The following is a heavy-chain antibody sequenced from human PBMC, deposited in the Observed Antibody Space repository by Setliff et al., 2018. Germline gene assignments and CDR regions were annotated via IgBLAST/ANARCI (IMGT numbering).Heavy chain of an antibody. CDR3: VRALAYYYMDV. V-gene: IGHV3-30*07. CDR2: LSYDGSYK. J-gene: IGHJ6*03. CDR1: GFTFSSYA. Sequence: GGSLRLSCAASGFTFSSYAMHWVRQAPGKGLEWVASLSYDGSYKFYADSVKGRFTISRDTSKNTLYLQMNSLRAEDTAIYYCVRALAYYYMDVWGKGTTVTVSS.